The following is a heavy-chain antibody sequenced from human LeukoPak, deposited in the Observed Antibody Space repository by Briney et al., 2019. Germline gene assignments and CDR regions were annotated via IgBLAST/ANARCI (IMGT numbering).Heavy chain of an antibody. D-gene: IGHD5-12*01. CDR3: AKGFSGHDSDFDY. CDR2: IRGRGVGT. Sequence: GGSLRLSCAAPGFTFSTHPMSWVRQAPGKGLEWVPAIRGRGVGTSYADSVKDRFTISRDNSKTTLDLQMNSLRAEDTAVYYCAKGFSGHDSDFDYWGQGTPVTVSS. V-gene: IGHV3-23*01. J-gene: IGHJ4*02. CDR1: GFTFSTHP.